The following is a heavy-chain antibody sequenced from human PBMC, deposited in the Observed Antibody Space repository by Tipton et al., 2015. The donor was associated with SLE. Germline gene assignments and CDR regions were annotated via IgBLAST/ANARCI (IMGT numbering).Heavy chain of an antibody. CDR2: ISSRGRT. CDR3: AGDGLDGAFDV. J-gene: IGHJ3*01. CDR1: GGSIISGNFY. V-gene: IGHV4-61*02. Sequence: TLSLTCTVSGGSIISGNFYWSWIRQPAGKGLEWIGRISSRGRTNYNASLKTRVTMGMDASRNQFSLELSSVTAADTAFYFCAGDGLDGAFDVWGQGTTVTVSS. D-gene: IGHD1-1*01.